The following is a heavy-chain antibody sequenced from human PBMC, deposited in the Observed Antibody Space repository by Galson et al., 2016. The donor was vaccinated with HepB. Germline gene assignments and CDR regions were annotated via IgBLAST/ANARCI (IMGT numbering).Heavy chain of an antibody. V-gene: IGHV3-23*01. J-gene: IGHJ4*02. CDR3: AKDSPYSSGLSTY. CDR1: GFTFSNYA. D-gene: IGHD6-19*01. CDR2: INIGGDST. Sequence: SLRLSCAASGFTFSNYAMSWVRQAPGKGLEWVSSINIGGDSTYYADSVKGRFTISRDNSKNTVYLQMNSLRAEDTALYYCAKDSPYSSGLSTYWGQGTLVTVSS.